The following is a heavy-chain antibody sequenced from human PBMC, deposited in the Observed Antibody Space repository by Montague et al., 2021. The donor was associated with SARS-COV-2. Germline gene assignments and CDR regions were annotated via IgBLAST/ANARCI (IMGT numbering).Heavy chain of an antibody. CDR3: ARGTKRVFTYDYDSSGYASDY. V-gene: IGHV4-34*05. CDR1: SLSCRGTH. D-gene: IGHD3-22*01. J-gene: IGHJ4*01. CDR2: INHTAST. Sequence: SETLSLTCSVSSLSCRGTHAHMSRPHVGTPVTLAGGINHTASTKNNPSLKSRVPISVDTSKNQFSLKLSSVTAADTAVYYCARGTKRVFTYDYDSSGYASDYWGQGTLGTVSS.